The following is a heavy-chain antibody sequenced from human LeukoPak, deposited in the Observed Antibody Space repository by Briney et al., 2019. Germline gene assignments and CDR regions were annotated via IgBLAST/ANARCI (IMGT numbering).Heavy chain of an antibody. J-gene: IGHJ5*02. CDR1: GGSISSGGYY. Sequence: SQTLSLTCTVSGGSISSGGYYWSWIRQHPGKGLEWIGYIYYSGSTYYNPSLKSRVTISVDTSKNQFSLKLSSVTAADTAVYYCASFTKTYYYGSGSRNNWFDPWGQGTLVTVSS. D-gene: IGHD3-10*01. CDR3: ASFTKTYYYGSGSRNNWFDP. CDR2: IYYSGST. V-gene: IGHV4-31*03.